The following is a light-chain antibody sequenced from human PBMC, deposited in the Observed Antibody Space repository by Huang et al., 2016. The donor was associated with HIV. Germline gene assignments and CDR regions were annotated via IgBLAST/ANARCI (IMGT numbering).Light chain of an antibody. Sequence: EIVMTQSPATLSVSPGERATLSCRASQSVSSSLAWYQQKPGQAPRLLIYDASTRATGIPARFSGSGSGTEFTLTISSLEPEDFAVYYCQQYGSSARTFGGGTKVEIK. CDR2: DAS. V-gene: IGKV3-15*01. CDR3: QQYGSSART. CDR1: QSVSSS. J-gene: IGKJ4*01.